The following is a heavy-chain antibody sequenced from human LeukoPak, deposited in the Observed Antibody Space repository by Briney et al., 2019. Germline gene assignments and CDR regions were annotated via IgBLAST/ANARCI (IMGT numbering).Heavy chain of an antibody. CDR1: GDSFSRSSAA. V-gene: IGHV6-1*01. D-gene: IGHD6-19*01. CDR2: TYYRSKWYY. Sequence: SQTLSLTCDVSGDSFSRSSAAWAWVRQSPSRGLEWLGRTYYRSKWYYDYAESVQGRITINPDTSKNQVSLQLKSVTTEDTAVYYCARDKWLDTFFNYWGQGILVTVSS. CDR3: ARDKWLDTFFNY. J-gene: IGHJ4*02.